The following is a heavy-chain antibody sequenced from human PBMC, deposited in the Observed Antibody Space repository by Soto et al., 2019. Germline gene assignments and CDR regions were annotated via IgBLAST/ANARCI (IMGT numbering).Heavy chain of an antibody. V-gene: IGHV4-61*01. J-gene: IGHJ5*02. CDR1: GDSVSSDSYY. D-gene: IGHD3-3*01. Sequence: QLQLQESGPGLVKPSETLSLTCTVSGDSVSSDSYYWSWIRQPPGKRLEWIGYISHSGSTSYNPSLQSRFSMSIDTSKNQFFLELSSVTAADTAIYYCAREGGVLRVSNWLDPWGQGTLVTVSA. CDR3: AREGGVLRVSNWLDP. CDR2: ISHSGST.